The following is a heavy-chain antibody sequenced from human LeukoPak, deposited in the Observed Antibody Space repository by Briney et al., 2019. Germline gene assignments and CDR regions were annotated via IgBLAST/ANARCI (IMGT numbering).Heavy chain of an antibody. D-gene: IGHD6-19*01. J-gene: IGHJ4*02. CDR1: GGSISSYC. CDR2: IYYSGST. CDR3: ARSERYNSGWYSYFDY. V-gene: IGHV4-59*01. Sequence: SETLSLTCTVSGGSISSYCWSWIRQPPGKGLEWIGYIYYSGSTNYNPSLKSRVTISVDTSKNQFSLNLSSVTAADTAVYYCARSERYNSGWYSYFDYWGQGTLVTVSS.